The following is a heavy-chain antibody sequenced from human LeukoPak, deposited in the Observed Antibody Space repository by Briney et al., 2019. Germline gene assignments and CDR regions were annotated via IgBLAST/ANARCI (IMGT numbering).Heavy chain of an antibody. V-gene: IGHV3-30-3*01. CDR2: ISYDGSYK. D-gene: IGHD5-24*01. CDR3: ARADGDGYNGRSWFDP. Sequence: GGSLRPSCAASGFTFSSYAMSWVRQAPGKGLEWVAVISYDGSYKYYADSVKGRFTISRDNSKNTLYLQMNSLRAEGTAVYYCARADGDGYNGRSWFDPWGQGTLVTVSS. J-gene: IGHJ5*02. CDR1: GFTFSSYA.